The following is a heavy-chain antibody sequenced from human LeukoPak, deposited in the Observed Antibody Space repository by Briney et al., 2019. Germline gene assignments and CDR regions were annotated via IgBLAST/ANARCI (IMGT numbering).Heavy chain of an antibody. CDR2: IIPIFGTA. CDR1: GGTFSSYA. D-gene: IGHD2-8*01. J-gene: IGHJ5*02. CDR3: ASLGYCTNGVCYTTWFDP. Sequence: SVNVSCTASGGTFSSYAISWVRQAPGQGLEWMGGIIPIFGTANYAQKLQGRVTMTTDTSTSTAYMELRSLRSDDTAVYYCASLGYCTNGVCYTTWFDPWGQGTLVTVSS. V-gene: IGHV1-69*05.